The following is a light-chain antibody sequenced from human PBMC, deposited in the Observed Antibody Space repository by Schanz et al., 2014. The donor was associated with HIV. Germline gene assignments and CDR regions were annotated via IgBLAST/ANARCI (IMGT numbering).Light chain of an antibody. V-gene: IGLV2-23*02. CDR1: SSDVGKYGL. CDR3: SSLAADNTLV. J-gene: IGLJ2*01. Sequence: QSALTQPASVSGSPGQSITISCTGTSSDVGKYGLVSWYQQHPGQVPKLIIYEVTRRPSGVPDRFSGSKSGNTASLTVSELLAEDEGDYYCSSLAADNTLVFGGGTKLTVL. CDR2: EVT.